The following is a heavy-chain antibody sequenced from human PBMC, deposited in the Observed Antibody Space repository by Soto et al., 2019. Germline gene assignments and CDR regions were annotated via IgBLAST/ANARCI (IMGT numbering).Heavy chain of an antibody. D-gene: IGHD5-12*01. CDR1: GFTLSSYG. CDR2: ISYDGSNK. J-gene: IGHJ4*02. CDR3: ANKRRGEFDY. Sequence: GGSLRLSCAASGFTLSSYGMHWVRQAPGKGLEWVAVISYDGSNKYYADSVKGRFTISRDNSKNTLYLQMNSLRAEDTAVYYCANKRRGEFDYWGQGTLVTVSS. V-gene: IGHV3-30*18.